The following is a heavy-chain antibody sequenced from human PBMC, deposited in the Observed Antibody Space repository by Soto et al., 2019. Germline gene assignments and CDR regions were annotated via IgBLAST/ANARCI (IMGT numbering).Heavy chain of an antibody. CDR3: ARRASYYYGMDV. J-gene: IGHJ6*02. Sequence: SETLSLTCTVSGGTISTYYWNWIRQSPGKGLEWIGYIYYSGSTNYNPSLKSRVTISVDTSKNQFSLKLSSVTAADTAVYYCARRASYYYGMDVWGQGTTVTVSS. CDR1: GGTISTYY. V-gene: IGHV4-59*01. CDR2: IYYSGST.